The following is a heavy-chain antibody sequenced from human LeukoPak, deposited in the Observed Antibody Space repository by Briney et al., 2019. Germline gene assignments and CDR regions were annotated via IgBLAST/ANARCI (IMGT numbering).Heavy chain of an antibody. Sequence: GGSLRLSCAASGFTFSSYVMSWVRQAPGKGLEWVSGISDSGGSTYYADSVKGRFTISRDNSKNTLYLEMNSLRVEDTAMYYCARDHYYSTGTYFDYWGQGTLVTVSS. V-gene: IGHV3-23*01. CDR1: GFTFSSYV. D-gene: IGHD3-22*01. J-gene: IGHJ4*02. CDR3: ARDHYYSTGTYFDY. CDR2: ISDSGGST.